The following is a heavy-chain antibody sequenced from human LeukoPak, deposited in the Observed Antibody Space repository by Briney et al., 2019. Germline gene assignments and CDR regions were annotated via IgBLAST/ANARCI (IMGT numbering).Heavy chain of an antibody. D-gene: IGHD4-17*01. CDR3: ARCGDTETYYYYGMDV. CDR2: YNGNT. Sequence: YNGNTNYAQKLQGRVTMTTDTSTSTAYMELRSLRSDDTAVYYCARCGDTETYYYYGMDVWGQGTTVTVSS. V-gene: IGHV1-18*01. J-gene: IGHJ6*02.